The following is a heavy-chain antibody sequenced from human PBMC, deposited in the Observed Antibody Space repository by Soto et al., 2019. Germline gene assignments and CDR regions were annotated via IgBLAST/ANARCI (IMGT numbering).Heavy chain of an antibody. V-gene: IGHV3-53*05. J-gene: IGHJ6*02. D-gene: IGHD1-26*01. CDR3: ARSQVGRPLDV. CDR2: LYSGGRI. CDR1: GFTVSDNY. Sequence: GSLRLSCAASGFTVSDNYITWVRQAPGRGLEWVSLLYSGGRIYYADSVKGRFTISRDTSTSTVHMELITLRSEDTAVYYCARSQVGRPLDVWGPGTTVTVSS.